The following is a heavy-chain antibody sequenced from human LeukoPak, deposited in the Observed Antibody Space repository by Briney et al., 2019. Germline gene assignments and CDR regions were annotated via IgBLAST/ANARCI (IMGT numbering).Heavy chain of an antibody. CDR3: AKGGSAGGPNWFDP. Sequence: PGGSLRLSCAASGFIFGNYAMSWVRQAPGKGLEWASGIRGGGGGTYYADSVKGRFTISRDTSNNMLFLQMNSLRAGDTAVYYCAKGGSAGGPNWFDPWGQGTLVTVSS. V-gene: IGHV3-23*01. J-gene: IGHJ5*02. D-gene: IGHD2-15*01. CDR2: IRGGGGGT. CDR1: GFIFGNYA.